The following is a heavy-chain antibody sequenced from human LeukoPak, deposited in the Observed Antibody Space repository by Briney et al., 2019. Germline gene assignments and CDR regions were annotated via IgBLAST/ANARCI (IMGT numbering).Heavy chain of an antibody. D-gene: IGHD4-17*01. CDR3: ARDLEPYGAYYFDY. V-gene: IGHV3-48*04. CDR1: GFTFSSYS. Sequence: GGSLRLSCAASGFTFSSYSMNWVRQAPGKGLEWVSYISSSSSTIYYADSVKGRFTISRDNAKNSLYLQMNSLRAEDTAVYYCARDLEPYGAYYFDYWGQGTLVTVSS. J-gene: IGHJ4*02. CDR2: ISSSSSTI.